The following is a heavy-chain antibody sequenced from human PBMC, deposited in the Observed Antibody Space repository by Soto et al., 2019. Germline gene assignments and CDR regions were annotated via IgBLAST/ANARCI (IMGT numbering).Heavy chain of an antibody. D-gene: IGHD3-22*01. V-gene: IGHV3-74*01. CDR3: ARADPTYYYDSSEAFDI. J-gene: IGHJ3*02. CDR2: INSDGSST. CDR1: GFTFSSYW. Sequence: GGSLRLSCAASGFTFSSYWMHWVRQAPGKGLVWVSRINSDGSSTSYADSVKGRFTISRDNAKNTLYLQMNSLSAEDTAVYYCARADPTYYYDSSEAFDIWGQGTMVTVSS.